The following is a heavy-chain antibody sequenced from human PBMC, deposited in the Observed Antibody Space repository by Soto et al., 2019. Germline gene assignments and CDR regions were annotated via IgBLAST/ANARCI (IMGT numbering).Heavy chain of an antibody. V-gene: IGHV1-18*01. D-gene: IGHD5-12*01. CDR1: GYTFTSYG. Sequence: GASVKVSCKASGYTFTSYGISWVRQATGQGLEWMGWISAYNGNTNYAQKLQGRVTMTTDTSTSTAYMELRSLRSDDTAVYYCARDRGLVATIKSAFDIWGQGTMVTVSS. CDR2: ISAYNGNT. CDR3: ARDRGLVATIKSAFDI. J-gene: IGHJ3*02.